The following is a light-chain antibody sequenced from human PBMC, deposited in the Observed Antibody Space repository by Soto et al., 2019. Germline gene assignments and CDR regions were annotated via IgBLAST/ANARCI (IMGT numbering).Light chain of an antibody. Sequence: QSVLAQPASVSGSPGQSITFSCNRTSGFVGRFSLVSWYQQHLGKAPKVMISYGHRRPSGVPDRFSGSTSVNSASLTISGLQADDEADYYCGLYIGATTYVFGTGTKVTVL. CDR3: GLYIGATTYV. CDR1: SGFVGRFSL. V-gene: IGLV2-23*01. J-gene: IGLJ1*01. CDR2: YGH.